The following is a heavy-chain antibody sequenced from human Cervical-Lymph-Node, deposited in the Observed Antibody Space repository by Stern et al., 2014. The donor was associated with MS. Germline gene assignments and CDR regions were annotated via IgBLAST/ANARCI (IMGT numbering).Heavy chain of an antibody. Sequence: QVQLQESGPGLVKPSETLSLTCTVSGGSISSSRYYWSWIRQPAGKGLEWVGRIYTSGNTKYNPSLKSRVKISIDSSKNQFPLTLTSVTAADTAVYYCAQLLVWDPLGDSWGQGLLVTVSS. D-gene: IGHD4-23*01. CDR3: AQLLVWDPLGDS. J-gene: IGHJ4*02. V-gene: IGHV4-61*02. CDR1: GGSISSSRYY. CDR2: IYTSGNT.